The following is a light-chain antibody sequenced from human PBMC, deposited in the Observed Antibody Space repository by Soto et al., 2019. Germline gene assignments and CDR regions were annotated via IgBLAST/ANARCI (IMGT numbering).Light chain of an antibody. CDR1: QSVRSSY. Sequence: EIVLTQSPGTLSLSPGERATLSCRASQSVRSSYLAWYQQKPGQAPRLLIYGAFSRATGTPDRFRGSRSRTDLTLTSSRLKTEDMVVYSCHQYGSSPQTFGPGTKVDIK. CDR3: HQYGSSPQT. J-gene: IGKJ3*01. V-gene: IGKV3-20*01. CDR2: GAF.